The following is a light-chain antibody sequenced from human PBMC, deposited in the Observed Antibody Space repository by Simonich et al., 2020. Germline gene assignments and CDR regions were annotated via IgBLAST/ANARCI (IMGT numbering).Light chain of an antibody. CDR1: STNIGAGYD. V-gene: IGLV1-40*01. Sequence: QSVLTQPPSVSGAPGQRVTISCTGSSTNIGAGYDEHWYQQLPGTAPKLLTYCNSNRPSGVPDRFSGSKSGTSASLAITGLQAEDEADYYCQSYDSSLSGSVVFGGGTKLTVL. CDR3: QSYDSSLSGSVV. J-gene: IGLJ2*01. CDR2: CNS.